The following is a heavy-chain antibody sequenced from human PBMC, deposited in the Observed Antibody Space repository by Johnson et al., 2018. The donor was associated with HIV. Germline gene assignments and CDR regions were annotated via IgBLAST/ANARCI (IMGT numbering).Heavy chain of an antibody. CDR1: GFTFSSYA. V-gene: IGHV3-30-3*01. D-gene: IGHD2-2*01. CDR2: ISYDGSNK. J-gene: IGHJ3*02. Sequence: VQLVESGGGVVQPGRSLRLSCAASGFTFSSYAMHWVRQAPGKGLEWVAVISYDGSNKYYADSVKGRFTISRDNSKNTLYLQMNSLRAEDTAVYYCARDRGSSGQLLGPGDIWGHGTMVTVSS. CDR3: ARDRGSSGQLLGPGDI.